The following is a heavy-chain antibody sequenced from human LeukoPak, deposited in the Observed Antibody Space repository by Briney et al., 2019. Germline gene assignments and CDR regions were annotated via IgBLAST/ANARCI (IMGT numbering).Heavy chain of an antibody. Sequence: SETLSLTCTVSGYSISSGYYWGWIRQPPGKGLEWIGSIYHSGSTYYNPSLKSRVTISVDTSKNQFSLKVSSVTAADTAVYYCARQAIAAAGNWFDPWGQGTLVTVSS. CDR3: ARQAIAAAGNWFDP. CDR1: GYSISSGYY. V-gene: IGHV4-38-2*02. J-gene: IGHJ5*02. CDR2: IYHSGST. D-gene: IGHD2-15*01.